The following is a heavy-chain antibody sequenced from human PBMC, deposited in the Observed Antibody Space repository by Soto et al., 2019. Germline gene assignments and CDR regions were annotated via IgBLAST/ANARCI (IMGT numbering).Heavy chain of an antibody. Sequence: PAETLSLTCAVSGYSIISGYYWVLIRQPPGKVLEWSGSIYHSGGTYYNPSLKSRVTISVDTSKNQFSLKLSSVTAADTAVYYCARDLELWYYYDSSGYYNDYWGQGTLVTVSS. V-gene: IGHV4-38-2*02. D-gene: IGHD3-22*01. CDR2: IYHSGGT. CDR1: GYSIISGYY. CDR3: ARDLELWYYYDSSGYYNDY. J-gene: IGHJ4*02.